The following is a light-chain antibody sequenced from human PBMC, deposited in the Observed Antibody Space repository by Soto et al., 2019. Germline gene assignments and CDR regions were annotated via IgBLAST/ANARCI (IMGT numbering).Light chain of an antibody. J-gene: IGKJ1*01. Sequence: EGVTTQSPATLSVSPGERATLSCRASQNVGGDLAWYQQKPGQAPRLLIYRTSTRANGTPVRFSGSGSGTEFTLTISSLQPEDFAVYYCQEYNGRSSFGQGTKVEMK. CDR1: QNVGGD. CDR2: RTS. CDR3: QEYNGRSS. V-gene: IGKV3-15*01.